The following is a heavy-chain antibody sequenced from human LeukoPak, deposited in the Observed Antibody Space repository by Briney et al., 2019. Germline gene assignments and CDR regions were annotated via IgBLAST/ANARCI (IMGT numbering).Heavy chain of an antibody. CDR3: AKTVVVTGEHAFEM. CDR1: GGTFSSYS. J-gene: IGHJ3*02. CDR2: IIPIFGTA. V-gene: IGHV1-69*06. D-gene: IGHD2-21*02. Sequence: SVKVSCKASGGTFSSYSINWVRQAPGQRLEWMGRIIPIFGTANYAQKFQGRVTMTADKSTSTAYMELSSLRSEDTAVYYCAKTVVVTGEHAFEMWGQGTRVTVSS.